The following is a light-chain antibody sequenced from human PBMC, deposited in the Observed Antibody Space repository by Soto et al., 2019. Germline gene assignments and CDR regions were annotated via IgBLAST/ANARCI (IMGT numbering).Light chain of an antibody. CDR3: QQSLSIPYT. CDR1: QTISTY. V-gene: IGKV1-39*01. Sequence: DIQMTQSPSSLSASVGDRVTITCRASQTISTYLNWYQQKPGKAPKLLIYAASSLQSWVPSRFSGSGSGTDFTLTISSLQPEDFATYYCQQSLSIPYTFGQGTKLEIK. J-gene: IGKJ2*01. CDR2: AAS.